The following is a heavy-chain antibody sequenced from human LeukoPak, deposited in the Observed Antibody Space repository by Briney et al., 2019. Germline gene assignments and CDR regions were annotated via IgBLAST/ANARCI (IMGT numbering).Heavy chain of an antibody. CDR1: GGSISSTTHY. Sequence: SETLSLTCTVSGGSISSTTHYWGWFRQPPGKGLEWIGIIYYVGNTYYNPSLMTRVTMSVDTSKNQFSLKVNSVTAADTSIYYCARHLGYRGPVNYWGQGTLVTVSS. CDR3: ARHLGYRGPVNY. CDR2: IYYVGNT. D-gene: IGHD5-18*01. V-gene: IGHV4-39*01. J-gene: IGHJ4*02.